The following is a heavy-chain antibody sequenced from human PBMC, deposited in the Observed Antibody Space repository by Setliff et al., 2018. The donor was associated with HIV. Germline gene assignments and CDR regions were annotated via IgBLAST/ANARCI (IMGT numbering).Heavy chain of an antibody. Sequence: SETLSLTCAVYGGSFSGYYWSWIRQSPGKGLEWIGEINHSGSTKYNPSLKSRVTISLDSSKNQFSLKLSSVTAADTAVYYCASGREAVAGALHFDYWGQGTLVTVSS. D-gene: IGHD6-19*01. CDR3: ASGREAVAGALHFDY. V-gene: IGHV4-34*01. J-gene: IGHJ4*02. CDR2: INHSGST. CDR1: GGSFSGYY.